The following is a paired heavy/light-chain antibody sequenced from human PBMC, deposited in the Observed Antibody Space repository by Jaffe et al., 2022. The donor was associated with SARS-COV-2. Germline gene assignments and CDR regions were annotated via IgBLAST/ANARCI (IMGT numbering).Heavy chain of an antibody. Sequence: QVQLVESGGGVVQSGRSLRLSCVASKFTFYSYAMNWVRQAPGKGLEWVAVLSSDGSYEYYADSVKDRFTISRDNSKNALYLQMNSLRTDDTAVYYCARGERRYSFAPIDAFDIWGQGTMVTVSS. CDR3: ARGERRYSFAPIDAFDI. CDR1: KFTFYSYA. J-gene: IGHJ3*02. V-gene: IGHV3-30*04. CDR2: LSSDGSYE. D-gene: IGHD5-18*01.
Light chain of an antibody. CDR1: QGISNY. CDR2: AAS. CDR3: QKYKTAPFT. Sequence: DIQMTQSPSSLSASVGDRVAITCRASQGISNYLAWYQQKPGQVPKLLIYAASTLQSGVPSRFSGSGSGTDFTLTISSLQPEDVATYYCQKYKTAPFTFGPGTKVDIK. J-gene: IGKJ3*01. V-gene: IGKV1-27*01.